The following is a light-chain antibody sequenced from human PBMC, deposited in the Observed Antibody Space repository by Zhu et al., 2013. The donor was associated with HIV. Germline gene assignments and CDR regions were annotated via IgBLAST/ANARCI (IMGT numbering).Light chain of an antibody. CDR1: HNISDR. CDR2: GAS. CDR3: QQYDDRLPFT. J-gene: IGKJ3*01. Sequence: EIVMTQSPVTLSVSPGERASLSCRASHNISDRLGWYQRKLGQSPRLLISGASTRAAGVPVRFSGSGSGTDFTLNISRLQSEDSAVYYCQQYDDRLPFTFGPGTKVEIK. V-gene: IGKV3-15*01.